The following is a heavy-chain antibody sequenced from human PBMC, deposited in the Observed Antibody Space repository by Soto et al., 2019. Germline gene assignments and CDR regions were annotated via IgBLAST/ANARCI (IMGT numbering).Heavy chain of an antibody. Sequence: EVQLLESGGGLVQPGGSLRLSCAASGFTFSSYAMSWVRQAPGKGLEWVSAISGSDGSTYYADSVKGRFTISRDNSKNTLYLQMNSLRAEDTAVYYCAKVLEFGDYGDYVQAFDIWGQGTMVTVSS. D-gene: IGHD4-17*01. J-gene: IGHJ3*02. CDR1: GFTFSSYA. CDR3: AKVLEFGDYGDYVQAFDI. V-gene: IGHV3-23*01. CDR2: ISGSDGST.